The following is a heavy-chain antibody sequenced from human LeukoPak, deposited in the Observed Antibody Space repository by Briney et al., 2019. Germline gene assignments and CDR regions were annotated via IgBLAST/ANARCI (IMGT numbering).Heavy chain of an antibody. D-gene: IGHD6-13*01. CDR3: ARDWIAAADSTSAFDI. V-gene: IGHV4-61*10. J-gene: IGHJ3*02. Sequence: PSETLSLTCTVSGGSITSDTYYWSWIRQPAGKGLEWIGYIYYSGSTNYNPSLKSRVTISVDTSKNQFSLKLSSVTAADTAVYYCARDWIAAADSTSAFDIWGQGTMVTVSS. CDR1: GGSITSDTYY. CDR2: IYYSGST.